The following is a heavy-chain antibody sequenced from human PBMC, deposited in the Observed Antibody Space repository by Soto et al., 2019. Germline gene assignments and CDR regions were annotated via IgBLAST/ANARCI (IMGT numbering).Heavy chain of an antibody. D-gene: IGHD1-7*01. J-gene: IGHJ4*02. CDR3: ARGELLVDY. Sequence: QVQLVESGGGVVQPGKSLRLSCVASGFILRGYGMHWVRQAPGKGLEWVAVIWHDGLNSYYSDSVKGRFTISRDNSKNMVYLQMNSLRADDTAVYFCARGELLVDYWGLGTLVTVSS. V-gene: IGHV3-33*01. CDR1: GFILRGYG. CDR2: IWHDGLNS.